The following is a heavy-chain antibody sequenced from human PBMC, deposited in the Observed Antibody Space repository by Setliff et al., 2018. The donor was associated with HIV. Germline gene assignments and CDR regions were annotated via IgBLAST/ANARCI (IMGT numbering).Heavy chain of an antibody. CDR3: ARGRYCSGGSCSRYYYGMDV. Sequence: LRLSCAASGFTFSSYSMNWVRQAPGKGLEWVSYISSSSSTIYYADSVKGRFTISRDNAKNSLYLQMNSLRPEDTAVYYCARGRYCSGGSCSRYYYGMDVWGQGTTVTVSS. CDR1: GFTFSSYS. CDR2: ISSSSSTI. D-gene: IGHD2-15*01. V-gene: IGHV3-48*01. J-gene: IGHJ6*02.